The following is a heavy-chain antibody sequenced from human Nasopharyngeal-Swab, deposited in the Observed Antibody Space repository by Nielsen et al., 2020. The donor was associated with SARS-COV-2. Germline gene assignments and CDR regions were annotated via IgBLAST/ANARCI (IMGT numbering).Heavy chain of an antibody. CDR2: IKQDGGEK. D-gene: IGHD3-16*01. V-gene: IGHV3-7*04. CDR1: GFTFTNHY. CDR3: AREADFMGYDDAFDI. J-gene: IGHJ3*02. Sequence: GGSLRLSCAASGFTFTNHYMTWVRQAPGKGLEWVAHIKQDGGEKFYVDSVKGRFRVSRDNAQNSVYLQMDRLRVEDTAVYYCAREADFMGYDDAFDIWGRGTVVTVSS.